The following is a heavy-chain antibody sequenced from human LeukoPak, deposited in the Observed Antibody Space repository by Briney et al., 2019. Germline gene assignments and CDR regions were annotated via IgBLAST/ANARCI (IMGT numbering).Heavy chain of an antibody. J-gene: IGHJ4*02. Sequence: SETLSLTCTVSGASISRYYWTWIRQPAGEGLEWIGRIYTSGSTNYNPSLKSRVTMSVDTSKNQFSLKLSSVTAADTAVYYCARARGGSGSYGHFDHWGQGTLVTVSS. CDR3: ARARGGSGSYGHFDH. CDR1: GASISRYY. D-gene: IGHD1-26*01. V-gene: IGHV4-4*07. CDR2: IYTSGST.